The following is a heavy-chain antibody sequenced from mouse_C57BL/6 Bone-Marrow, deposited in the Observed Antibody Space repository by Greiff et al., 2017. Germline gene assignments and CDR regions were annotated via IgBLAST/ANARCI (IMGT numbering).Heavy chain of an antibody. CDR2: ISSGGSYT. CDR1: GFTFSSYG. CDR3: ARHIPPFDY. V-gene: IGHV5-6*01. J-gene: IGHJ2*01. Sequence: EVMLVESGGDLVKPGGSLKLSCAASGFTFSSYGMSWVRQTPDKRLEWVATISSGGSYTYYPDSVKGRFTISRDNAKNTLYLQMSSLKSEDTAMYYCARHIPPFDYWGQGTTLTVSS.